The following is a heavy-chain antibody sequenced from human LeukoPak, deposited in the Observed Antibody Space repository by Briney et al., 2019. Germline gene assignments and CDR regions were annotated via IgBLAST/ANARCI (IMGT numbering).Heavy chain of an antibody. V-gene: IGHV3-21*01. J-gene: IGHJ4*02. CDR3: ARDQAALYYFDY. CDR2: ITSDSRYM. CDR1: GFTFSTYN. Sequence: GGSLRLSCAASGFTFSTYNMNWVRQAPGKGLEWVSSITSDSRYMYYADSVKGRFTISRDNAKNSLYLQMNSLRAEDAAVYYCARDQAALYYFDYWGQGTLVTVSS. D-gene: IGHD6-13*01.